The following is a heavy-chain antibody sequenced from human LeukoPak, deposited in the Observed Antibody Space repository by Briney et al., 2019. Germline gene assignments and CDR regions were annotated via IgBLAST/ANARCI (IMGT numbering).Heavy chain of an antibody. D-gene: IGHD6-19*01. CDR3: ARGYSGWFDN. Sequence: GGSLRLSCAASGFTFSSYSMNWVRQAPGKGLEWLANIDLDGSDKNYVDSVKGRFTISRGNAKNSLYLQMTSLRTEDTAVYYCARGYSGWFDNWGQGNLVTVSS. CDR1: GFTFSSYS. CDR2: IDLDGSDK. J-gene: IGHJ4*02. V-gene: IGHV3-7*04.